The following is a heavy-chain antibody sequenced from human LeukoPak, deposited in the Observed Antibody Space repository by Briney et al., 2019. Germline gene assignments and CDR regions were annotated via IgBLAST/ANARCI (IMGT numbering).Heavy chain of an antibody. CDR2: IRYDGSNK. J-gene: IGHJ6*03. CDR1: GFTFSSYG. CDR3: AKRVPAAKPLLGYMDV. Sequence: PGGSLRLSCAASGFTFSSYGMHWVRQAPGKGLEWVAFIRYDGSNKYYADSVKGRFTISRDNSKNTLYLQMNSLRAEDTAVYYCAKRVPAAKPLLGYMDVWGKGTTVTVSS. V-gene: IGHV3-30*02. D-gene: IGHD2-2*01.